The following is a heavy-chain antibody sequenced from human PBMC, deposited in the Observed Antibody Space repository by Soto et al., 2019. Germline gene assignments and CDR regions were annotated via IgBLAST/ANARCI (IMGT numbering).Heavy chain of an antibody. J-gene: IGHJ6*02. D-gene: IGHD3-3*01. Sequence: GGSPRLSCAASGFTFSSYAMHWVRQAPGKGLEWVAVISYDGSNKYYADSVKGRFTISRDNSKNSLYLQMNSLRAEDTAVYYCAREPYYDFWSGPYYGMDVWGQGTTVTVSS. CDR3: AREPYYDFWSGPYYGMDV. V-gene: IGHV3-30-3*01. CDR2: ISYDGSNK. CDR1: GFTFSSYA.